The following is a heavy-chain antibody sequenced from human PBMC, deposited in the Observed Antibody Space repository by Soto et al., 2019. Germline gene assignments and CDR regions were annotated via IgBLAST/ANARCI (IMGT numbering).Heavy chain of an antibody. V-gene: IGHV1-69*12. CDR3: ASQQLGPSYYYGMDV. Sequence: QVQLVQSGAEVKKPGSSVKVSCKASGGTFNSYAISWVRQAPGQGLEWMGGTIPIFRTADYAQKFQGRVTITADESTSTAYMEPSSLRSEDTAVYYWASQQLGPSYYYGMDVWGQGPTVTVSS. CDR1: GGTFNSYA. D-gene: IGHD6-6*01. CDR2: TIPIFRTA. J-gene: IGHJ6*02.